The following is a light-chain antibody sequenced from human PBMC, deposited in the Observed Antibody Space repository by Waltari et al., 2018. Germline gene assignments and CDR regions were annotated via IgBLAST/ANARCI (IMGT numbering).Light chain of an antibody. V-gene: IGKV3-15*01. CDR2: DTS. Sequence: EIVMTQSPATLSVAPGERATLSCRASESVSSNLAWYQQKPAQAPRLLIYDTSTRASGVPARFTVSGSGTEFTLTISSLQSEDFAVYYCQQYNNWPITFGQGTRLEIK. J-gene: IGKJ5*01. CDR1: ESVSSN. CDR3: QQYNNWPIT.